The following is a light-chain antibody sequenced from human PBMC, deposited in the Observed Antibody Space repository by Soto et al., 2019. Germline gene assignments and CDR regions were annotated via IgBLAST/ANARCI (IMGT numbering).Light chain of an antibody. J-gene: IGKJ4*01. Sequence: IVLTQSPGTLSLCPGARAPISCRASQSVSSCYLAWYQQKPGQAPRLLIYGASSRATGIPDRFSGSGSGTDFTLTISRLEPEDFAVYYCQQYGSSRVTFGGGTKVDI. CDR3: QQYGSSRVT. CDR2: GAS. CDR1: QSVSSCY. V-gene: IGKV3-20*01.